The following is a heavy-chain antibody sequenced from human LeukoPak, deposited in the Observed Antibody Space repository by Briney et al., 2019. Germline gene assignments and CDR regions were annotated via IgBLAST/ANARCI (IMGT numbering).Heavy chain of an antibody. D-gene: IGHD3-3*01. V-gene: IGHV1-8*01. CDR3: ARVPYDFWSGYYTFGIDYYYYGMDV. J-gene: IGHJ6*02. CDR1: GYTFTSYD. CDR2: MNPNSGNT. Sequence: GASVKVSCTASGYTFTSYDINWVRQATGQGLEWMGWMNPNSGNTGYAQKFQGRVTMTRNTSISTAYMELSSLRSEDTAVYYCARVPYDFWSGYYTFGIDYYYYGMDVWGQGTTVTVSS.